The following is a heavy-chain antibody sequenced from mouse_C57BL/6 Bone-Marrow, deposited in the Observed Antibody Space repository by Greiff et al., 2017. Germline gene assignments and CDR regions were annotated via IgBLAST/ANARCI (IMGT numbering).Heavy chain of an antibody. CDR3: ARLFAY. CDR1: GYTFTSYG. V-gene: IGHV1-81*01. J-gene: IGHJ3*01. CDR2: IYPRSGNT. Sequence: QVQLQQSGAELARPGASVKLSCKASGYTFTSYGISWVKQRTGQGLEWIGEIYPRSGNTYYNEKFKGKATLTADKSSSTAYMELRSLTSEDSAVYFCARLFAYWGQGTLGTVSA.